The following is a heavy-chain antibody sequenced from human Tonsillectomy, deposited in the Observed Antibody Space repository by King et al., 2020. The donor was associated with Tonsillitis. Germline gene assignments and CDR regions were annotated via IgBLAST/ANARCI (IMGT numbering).Heavy chain of an antibody. Sequence: VQLVESGGGLVKPGGSLRLSCAASGFTFSDYYMSWIRQAPGKGLEGVSYISSSGTTLYYADSLKGRFTISRDNARNSLYLLMNSLRADDTAVYYCARTISGYYYAEYFRHWGQGTLVTVSS. J-gene: IGHJ1*01. CDR1: GFTFSDYY. CDR3: ARTISGYYYAEYFRH. D-gene: IGHD3-22*01. V-gene: IGHV3-11*01. CDR2: ISSSGTTL.